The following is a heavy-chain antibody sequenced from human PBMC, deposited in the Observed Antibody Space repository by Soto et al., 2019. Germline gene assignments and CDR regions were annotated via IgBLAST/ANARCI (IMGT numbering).Heavy chain of an antibody. J-gene: IGHJ4*02. CDR1: GYTFNNYG. V-gene: IGHV1-18*01. CDR3: ARAMAPDLSDH. CDR2: INAYNGHT. Sequence: QVQLVQPAAAVKQPGASVKVSCKASGYTFNNYGITWVRQAPGQGLEWMAWINAYNGHTNYAQKFQDRVAMTTDTSTRTVYMELRSLRSDDTAVIYCARAMAPDLSDHWGQGTLVTLSS.